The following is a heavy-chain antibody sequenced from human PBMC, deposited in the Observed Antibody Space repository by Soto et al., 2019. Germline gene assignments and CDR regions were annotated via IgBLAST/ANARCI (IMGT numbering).Heavy chain of an antibody. D-gene: IGHD3-10*01. Sequence: QVQLQESGPGLVKPSQTLSLTCTGSGVSVSTDVDYWGWVRQPPGKGLEWIGYSYYDGSTYYNTSPTSPVDISMDSSQNQFALTLDSVTGADPAIYYCVRGTNCNTTSTCYRYFDFWGRGTLVTVSS. V-gene: IGHV4-30-4*01. CDR3: VRGTNCNTTSTCYRYFDF. J-gene: IGHJ4*01. CDR1: GVSVSTDVDY. CDR2: SYYDGST.